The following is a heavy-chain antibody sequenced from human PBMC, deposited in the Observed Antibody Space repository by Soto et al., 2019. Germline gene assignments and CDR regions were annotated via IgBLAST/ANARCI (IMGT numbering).Heavy chain of an antibody. V-gene: IGHV1-2*04. D-gene: IGHD4-17*01. J-gene: IGHJ4*02. CDR2: INPNSGGT. CDR1: GYTFTGYY. Sequence: GASVKVSCKASGYTFTGYYMHWVRQAPGQGLEWMGWINPNSGGTNYAQKFQGWVTMTRDTSISTAYMELSRLRSDDTAVYYCARDAAPILSDYTSWYFDYWGQGTLVTVSS. CDR3: ARDAAPILSDYTSWYFDY.